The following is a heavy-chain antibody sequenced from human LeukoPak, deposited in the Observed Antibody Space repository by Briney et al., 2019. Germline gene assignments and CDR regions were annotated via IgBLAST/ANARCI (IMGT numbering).Heavy chain of an antibody. J-gene: IGHJ4*02. CDR3: ARRVTYGNTFDS. CDR1: GGSISSSSYY. Sequence: SETLSLTCTVSGGSISSSSYYWGWIRQPPGKGLEWIGHIYYTGTTYYNPSLKSRATISVDTSKNQFSLKLNSVTAADTATYYCARRVTYGNTFDSWGQGTLVTVSS. D-gene: IGHD5-24*01. CDR2: IYYTGTT. V-gene: IGHV4-39*01.